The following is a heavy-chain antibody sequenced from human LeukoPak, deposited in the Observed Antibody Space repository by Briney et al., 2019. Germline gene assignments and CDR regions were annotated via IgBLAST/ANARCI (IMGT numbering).Heavy chain of an antibody. CDR1: GFTFNNYA. Sequence: GGSLRLSCAASGFTFNNYAIYWVRQAQGKGLGGGPVLSTDGNYKYYADSVKGRFAVSRDNSKNMLYLQMNSLSADDTAVYYCARRPVAAIKGYFDSWGQGALVTVSS. V-gene: IGHV3-30*09. CDR3: ARRPVAAIKGYFDS. D-gene: IGHD5-24*01. J-gene: IGHJ4*02. CDR2: LSTDGNYK.